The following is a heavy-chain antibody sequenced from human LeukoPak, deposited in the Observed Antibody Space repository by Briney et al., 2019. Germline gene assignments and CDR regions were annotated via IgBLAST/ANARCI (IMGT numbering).Heavy chain of an antibody. J-gene: IGHJ3*02. CDR2: ISGSDGTT. CDR3: AREPYYDFWSGSNPNDAFDI. D-gene: IGHD3-3*01. V-gene: IGHV3-23*01. Sequence: PGGSLRLSCAASGFTFSNYAMSWVRQAPGKGLEWVSIISGSDGTTYYADSVKGRFTISRDNSKNTLYLQMNSLRAEDTAVYYCAREPYYDFWSGSNPNDAFDIWGQGTMVTVSS. CDR1: GFTFSNYA.